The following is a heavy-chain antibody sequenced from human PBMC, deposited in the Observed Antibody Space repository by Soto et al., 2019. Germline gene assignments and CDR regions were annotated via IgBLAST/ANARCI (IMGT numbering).Heavy chain of an antibody. V-gene: IGHV3-30*04. D-gene: IGHD2-2*03. CDR2: ISYDGSNK. CDR3: ARWASGYCSSTSCSDACDI. CDR1: GFTFSSYA. J-gene: IGHJ3*02. Sequence: GGSLRLSCAASGFTFSSYAMHWVRQAPGKGLEWVAVISYDGSNKYYADSVKGRFTISRDNSKNTLYLQMNSLRAEDTAVYYWARWASGYCSSTSCSDACDIWGQGTMVTVSS.